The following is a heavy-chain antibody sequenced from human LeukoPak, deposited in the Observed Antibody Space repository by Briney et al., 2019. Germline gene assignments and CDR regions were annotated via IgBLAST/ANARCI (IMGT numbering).Heavy chain of an antibody. D-gene: IGHD2-15*01. CDR2: ISAYNGNT. Sequence: ASVKVSCKASGYTFTSYYMHWVRQAPGQGLEWMGWISAYNGNTNYAQKLQGRVTMTTDTSTSTAYMELRSLRSDDTAVYYCARGGYCSGGSCYSDWYFDLWGRGTLVTVSS. V-gene: IGHV1-18*04. J-gene: IGHJ2*01. CDR3: ARGGYCSGGSCYSDWYFDL. CDR1: GYTFTSYY.